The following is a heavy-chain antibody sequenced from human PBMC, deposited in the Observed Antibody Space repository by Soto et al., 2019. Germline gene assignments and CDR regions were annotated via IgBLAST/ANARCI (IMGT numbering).Heavy chain of an antibody. CDR3: EREGRHYYDSSGYYYFDY. V-gene: IGHV1-69*12. D-gene: IGHD3-22*01. Sequence: QVQLVQSGAEVKKPGSSVKVSCKASGGTFSSYAISWVRQAPGQGLEWMGGIIPIFGTANYAQKFQCGVPIPADEATSTAYMELSSLRSEDTAVYYCEREGRHYYDSSGYYYFDYWGQGTLVTVSS. CDR1: GGTFSSYA. J-gene: IGHJ4*02. CDR2: IIPIFGTA.